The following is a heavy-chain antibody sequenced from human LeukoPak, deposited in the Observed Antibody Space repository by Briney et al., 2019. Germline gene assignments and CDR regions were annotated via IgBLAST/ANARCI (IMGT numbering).Heavy chain of an antibody. CDR1: GFTFSSYA. J-gene: IGHJ4*02. D-gene: IGHD6-13*01. V-gene: IGHV3-23*01. Sequence: GGSLRLSCAASGFTFSSYAMSWVRQAPGKGLEWVSAISGSGGSTYYADSVKGRFTISRDNSKNTLYLQMNSLRAEDTAVYYCAKDPRGRVAAAPLDYRGQGTLVTVSS. CDR2: ISGSGGST. CDR3: AKDPRGRVAAAPLDY.